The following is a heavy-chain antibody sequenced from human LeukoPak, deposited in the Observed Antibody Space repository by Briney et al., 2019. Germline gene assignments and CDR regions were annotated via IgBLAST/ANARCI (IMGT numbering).Heavy chain of an antibody. Sequence: PSETLSLTCTVSGGSISSYYWSWIRQPPGKGLEWIGYIYYSGSTNYNPSLKSRVTISVDTSKNQFSLKLSSVTAADTAVYYCARQQSTVVTPFDYWGQGTLVTVSS. D-gene: IGHD4-23*01. CDR2: IYYSGST. CDR1: GGSISSYY. J-gene: IGHJ4*02. CDR3: ARQQSTVVTPFDY. V-gene: IGHV4-59*08.